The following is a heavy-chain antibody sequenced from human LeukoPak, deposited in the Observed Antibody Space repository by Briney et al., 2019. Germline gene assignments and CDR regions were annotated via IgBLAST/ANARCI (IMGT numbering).Heavy chain of an antibody. D-gene: IGHD6-19*01. V-gene: IGHV3-23*01. J-gene: IGHJ6*02. CDR2: ISGSGGST. Sequence: PGGSLRLSCAASGFTFSSYAMSWVRQAPGKGLELVSAISGSGGSTYYADSVKGRFTISRDNSKNTLYLQMNSLRAEDTAVYYCAKLPSSGWPLAYYYYGMDVWGQGTTVTVSS. CDR3: AKLPSSGWPLAYYYYGMDV. CDR1: GFTFSSYA.